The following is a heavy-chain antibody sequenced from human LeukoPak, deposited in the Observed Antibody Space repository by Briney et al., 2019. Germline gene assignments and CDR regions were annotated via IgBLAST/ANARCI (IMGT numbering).Heavy chain of an antibody. CDR3: ARLTYYDFWSGYPYFDY. J-gene: IGHJ4*02. V-gene: IGHV4-38-2*01. CDR1: GYSISSGYY. D-gene: IGHD3-3*01. Sequence: PSETLSLTCAVSGYSISSGYYWGWIQQPPGKGLEWIGSIYHSGSTYYNPSLKSRVTISVDTSKNQFSLKLSSVTAADTAVYYCARLTYYDFWSGYPYFDYWGQGTLVTVSS. CDR2: IYHSGST.